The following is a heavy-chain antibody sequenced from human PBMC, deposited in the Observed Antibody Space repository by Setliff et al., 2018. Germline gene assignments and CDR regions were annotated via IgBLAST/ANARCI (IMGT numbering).Heavy chain of an antibody. J-gene: IGHJ6*03. CDR1: GGSISTTNYF. CDR3: ARESYYYYMDV. V-gene: IGHV4-39*07. CDR2: LYYTGAT. Sequence: PSETLSLTCTVSGGSISTTNYFWGWIRQPPGGGLEWIGILYYTGATYYNPSLKSRVTISVDTPNNQFSLNLNSVTAADTAVYYCARESYYYYMDVWGKGTTVTVSS.